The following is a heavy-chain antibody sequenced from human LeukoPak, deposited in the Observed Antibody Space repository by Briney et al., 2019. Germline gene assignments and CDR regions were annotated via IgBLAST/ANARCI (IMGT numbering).Heavy chain of an antibody. Sequence: GGSLRLSCAASGFTFSGYWMHWVRQAPREGLVWVSRINSDGSTTSYADSVKGRFTISRDNAKNTLYLQMNSLIAEDTAVYYCARSGGGYFDYWGQGTLVTVSS. CDR2: INSDGSTT. CDR3: ARSGGGYFDY. CDR1: GFTFSGYW. D-gene: IGHD3-16*01. V-gene: IGHV3-74*01. J-gene: IGHJ4*02.